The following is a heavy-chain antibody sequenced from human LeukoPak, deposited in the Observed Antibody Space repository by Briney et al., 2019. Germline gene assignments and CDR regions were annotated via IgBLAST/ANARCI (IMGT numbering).Heavy chain of an antibody. D-gene: IGHD3-3*01. CDR1: GGSFNSDDYY. CDR3: ARGNYDFWIDY. Sequence: SETLSLTCGVSGGSFNSDDYYWNWIRQPPGKGLEWIGEINHSGSTNYNPSLKSRVTISVDTSKNQFSLKLSSVTAADTAVYYCARGNYDFWIDYWGQGTLVTVSS. V-gene: IGHV4-34*01. CDR2: INHSGST. J-gene: IGHJ4*02.